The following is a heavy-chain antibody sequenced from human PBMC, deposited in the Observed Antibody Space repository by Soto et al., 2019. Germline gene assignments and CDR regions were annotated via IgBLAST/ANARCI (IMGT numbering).Heavy chain of an antibody. CDR3: ASSSVAGTRFFDY. CDR2: IYYSGST. CDR1: GGSISSYY. D-gene: IGHD6-19*01. J-gene: IGHJ4*02. V-gene: IGHV4-59*08. Sequence: PSETLSLTCTVSGGSISSYYWSWIWQPPGKGLEWIGYIYYSGSTNYNPSLKSRVTISVDTSKNQFSLKLSSVTAADTAVYYCASSSVAGTRFFDYWGQGTLVTVSS.